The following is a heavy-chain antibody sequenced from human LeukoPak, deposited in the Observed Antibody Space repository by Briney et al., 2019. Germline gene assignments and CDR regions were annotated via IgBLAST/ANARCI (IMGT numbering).Heavy chain of an antibody. CDR3: ARGVLARTITIFGVVKSNFDY. CDR2: ISYDGSNK. CDR1: GFTFSSYG. V-gene: IGHV3-30*12. J-gene: IGHJ4*02. Sequence: GGSLRLSCAASGFTFSSYGMHWVRQPPGKGLEWVAVISYDGSNKYYADSVKGRFTISRDNSKNTLYLQMNSLRAEDTAVYYCARGVLARTITIFGVVKSNFDYWGQGTLVTVSS. D-gene: IGHD3-3*01.